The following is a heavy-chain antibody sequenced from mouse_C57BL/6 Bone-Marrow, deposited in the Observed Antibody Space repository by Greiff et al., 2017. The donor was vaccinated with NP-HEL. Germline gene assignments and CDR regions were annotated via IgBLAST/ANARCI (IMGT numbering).Heavy chain of an antibody. V-gene: IGHV2-2*01. D-gene: IGHD1-1*01. J-gene: IGHJ4*01. Sequence: VQLQQSGPGLVQPSQSLSITCTVSGFSLTSYGVHWVRQSPGKGLEWLGVIWSGGSTDYNAAFISRLSISKDNSKSQVFFKMNSQQADDTAIYYCAGTITTVVARAMDYWGQGTSVTVSS. CDR2: IWSGGST. CDR1: GFSLTSYG. CDR3: AGTITTVVARAMDY.